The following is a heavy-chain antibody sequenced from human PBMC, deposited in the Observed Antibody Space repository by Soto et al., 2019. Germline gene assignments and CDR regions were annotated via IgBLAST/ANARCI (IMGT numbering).Heavy chain of an antibody. CDR3: ARDMVGIAARHFVYYGMDV. Sequence: ASVKVSCKASGYTFTGYYMHWVRQAPGQGLEWMGWINPNSGGTNYAQKFQGWVTMTRDTSISTAYMELSRLRSDDTAVYYCARDMVGIAARHFVYYGMDVWGQWTTVTV. CDR2: INPNSGGT. CDR1: GYTFTGYY. J-gene: IGHJ6*02. D-gene: IGHD6-6*01. V-gene: IGHV1-2*04.